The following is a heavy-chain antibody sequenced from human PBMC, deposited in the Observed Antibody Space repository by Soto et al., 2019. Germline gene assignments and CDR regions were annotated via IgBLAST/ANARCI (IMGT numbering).Heavy chain of an antibody. CDR2: IYYSGST. CDR1: GCSISSSSYY. V-gene: IGHV4-39*01. CDR3: VRRRRYGDYPYSYSYMAV. J-gene: IGHJ6*03. D-gene: IGHD4-17*01. Sequence: PSETLSLTCTVSGCSISSSSYYWGWIRQPPGKGLEWIGTIYYSGSTYYNPSLKSRVTISVDTSTNQFSLTLSSVTASDTAVYYCVRRRRYGDYPYSYSYMAVWGKGPTVTVS.